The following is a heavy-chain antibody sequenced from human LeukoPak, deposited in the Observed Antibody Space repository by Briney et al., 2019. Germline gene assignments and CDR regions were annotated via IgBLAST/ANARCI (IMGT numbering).Heavy chain of an antibody. V-gene: IGHV3-30*04. D-gene: IGHD3-10*01. J-gene: IGHJ4*02. CDR2: ISYDGNIK. CDR3: ARDGRWFGELFRTYFDY. Sequence: GGSLRLSCAASGFTLSSHAIHWVRQAPGKGLEWVALISYDGNIKYYADSVKGRFTISRDNSKNTLSLQMNSLRAEDTAVYYCARDGRWFGELFRTYFDYWGQGTLVTVSS. CDR1: GFTLSSHA.